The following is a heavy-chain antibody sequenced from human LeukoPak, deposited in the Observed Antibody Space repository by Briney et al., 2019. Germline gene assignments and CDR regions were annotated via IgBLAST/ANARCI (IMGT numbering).Heavy chain of an antibody. V-gene: IGHV1-69*13. J-gene: IGHJ4*02. CDR1: GGTFSSYA. CDR3: ARVGIAVAGYKGFDY. D-gene: IGHD6-19*01. CDR2: IIPIFGTA. Sequence: SVKVSCKASGGTFSSYAISRVRQAPGQGLEWMGGIIPIFGTANYAQKFQGRVTITADESTSTAYMELSSLRSEDTAVYYCARVGIAVAGYKGFDYWGQGTLVTVSS.